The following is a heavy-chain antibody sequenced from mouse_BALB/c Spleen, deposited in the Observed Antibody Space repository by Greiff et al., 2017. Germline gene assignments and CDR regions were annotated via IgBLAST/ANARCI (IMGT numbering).Heavy chain of an antibody. CDR2: ISYDGSN. J-gene: IGHJ4*01. V-gene: IGHV3-6*02. D-gene: IGHD2-4*01. CDR1: GYSITSGYY. Sequence: VQLQQSGPGLVKPSQSLSLTCSVTGYSITSGYYWNWIRQFPGNKLEWMGYISYDGSNNYNPSLKNRISITRDTSKNQFFLKLNSVTTEDTATYYCARDPPSTMITTDYYAMDYWGQGTSVTVSS. CDR3: ARDPPSTMITTDYYAMDY.